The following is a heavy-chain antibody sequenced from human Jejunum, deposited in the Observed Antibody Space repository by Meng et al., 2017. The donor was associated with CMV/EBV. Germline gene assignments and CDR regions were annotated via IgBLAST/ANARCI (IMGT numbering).Heavy chain of an antibody. CDR3: ARRFLGAPSGDY. V-gene: IGHV7-4-1*02. Sequence: QVKLGKCGDGLKNPGGAGKVSWKAAVYSFTSYDMNWVRKAPGQGLEWMGWINTNSGNATYAPVFPGRFVFSFAPSVNPASLPISSLTAEAPAVFYCARRFLGAPSGDYWGQGTLVTVSS. CDR1: VYSFTSYD. CDR2: INTNSGNA. D-gene: IGHD1-26*01. J-gene: IGHJ4*02.